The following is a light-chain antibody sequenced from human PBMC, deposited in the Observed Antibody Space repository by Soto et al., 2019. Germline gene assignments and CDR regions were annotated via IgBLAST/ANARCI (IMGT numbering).Light chain of an antibody. CDR1: SSDVGGYTY. CDR3: SSYTTSNTRQIV. Sequence: QSALTQPASVSGSPGQAITISCTGTSSDVGGYTYVSWYQQHPGKAPKFIIYDVSNRPSGVSNRFSGSKSGNMASLTISGLQAEDEADYYCSSYTTSNTRQIVFGTGTKLTVL. V-gene: IGLV2-14*01. J-gene: IGLJ1*01. CDR2: DVS.